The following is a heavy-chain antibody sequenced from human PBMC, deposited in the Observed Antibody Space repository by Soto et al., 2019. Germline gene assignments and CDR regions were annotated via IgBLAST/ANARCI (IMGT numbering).Heavy chain of an antibody. D-gene: IGHD2-2*01. V-gene: IGHV3-30-3*01. J-gene: IGHJ4*02. CDR1: GFTFSSYA. Sequence: GGSLRLSCAASGFTFSSYAMHWVRQAPGKGLEWVAVISYDGSNKYYADSVKGRFTISRDNSKNTLYLQMNSLRAEDTAVYYCARDHCSSTSCYSNDYWGQGTLVTVSS. CDR2: ISYDGSNK. CDR3: ARDHCSSTSCYSNDY.